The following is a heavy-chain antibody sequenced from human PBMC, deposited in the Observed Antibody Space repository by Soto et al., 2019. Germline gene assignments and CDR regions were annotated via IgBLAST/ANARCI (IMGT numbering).Heavy chain of an antibody. Sequence: GGSLRLSCAASGFTFSSYAMSWVRQAPGKGLEWVSAISGSGGSTYYADSVKGRFTISRDNSKNTLYLQMNSLRAEDTAVYYCARKRLRRNWFDPWGQGTLVTVSS. J-gene: IGHJ5*02. CDR3: ARKRLRRNWFDP. D-gene: IGHD4-17*01. CDR1: GFTFSSYA. CDR2: ISGSGGST. V-gene: IGHV3-23*01.